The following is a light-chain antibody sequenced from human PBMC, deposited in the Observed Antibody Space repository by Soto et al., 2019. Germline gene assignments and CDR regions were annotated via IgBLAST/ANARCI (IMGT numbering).Light chain of an antibody. CDR1: SSDVGGYNY. CDR2: DVS. Sequence: QSALTQPASVSGSPGQSITISCTGTSSDVGGYNYVSWYQQHPGKAPKLMIYDVSNRPSGVSYRFFGSKSGNTASLTISGLQAEDEAHYYCSSYTSSSTSVVFGGGTKLTVL. J-gene: IGLJ2*01. CDR3: SSYTSSSTSVV. V-gene: IGLV2-14*03.